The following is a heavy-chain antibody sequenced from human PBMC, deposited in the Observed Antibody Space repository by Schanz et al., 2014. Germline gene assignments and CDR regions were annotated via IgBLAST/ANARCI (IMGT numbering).Heavy chain of an antibody. CDR3: ARDHTTESYYSAGPPIDY. CDR1: GFSLDIFA. Sequence: ESGGGLVEPGGSLRLSCATSGFSLDIFAVSWVRQAPGKGLEWVALVSSDGNNDYYTDSVKGRFTISRDNSKNTLFLQMNSLRAEDTAVYYCARDHTTESYYSAGPPIDYWGQGTLLTVSS. CDR2: VSSDGNND. J-gene: IGHJ4*02. D-gene: IGHD1-26*01. V-gene: IGHV3-30*03.